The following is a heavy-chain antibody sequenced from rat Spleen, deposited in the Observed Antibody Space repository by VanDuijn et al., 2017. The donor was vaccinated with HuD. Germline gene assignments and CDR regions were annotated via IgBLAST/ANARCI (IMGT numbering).Heavy chain of an antibody. Sequence: EVQLVESGGGLVQPGRPLKLSCAASGFTFSNYGMHWIRQAPTKGLEWVASISPGGSITNYRDSVEGRFTISRDNAKSTLYLQMDSLRSEDTATYYCARHGILWANPTFDYWGQGVMVTVSS. CDR2: ISPGGSIT. J-gene: IGHJ2*01. CDR1: GFTFSNYG. CDR3: ARHGILWANPTFDY. V-gene: IGHV5-19*01. D-gene: IGHD1-7*01.